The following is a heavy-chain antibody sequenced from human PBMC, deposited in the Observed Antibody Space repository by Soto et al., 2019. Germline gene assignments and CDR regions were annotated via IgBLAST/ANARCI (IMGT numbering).Heavy chain of an antibody. J-gene: IGHJ4*02. V-gene: IGHV3-30-3*01. CDR1: RFTFSSYA. Sequence: GGSLRLSCAASRFTFSSYAMHWVRQAPGKGLEWVAVISYDGNNKYYADSVKGRFTISRDNSKNTLYLQMNSLRTEDTAVYYCASRYPPDYWGQGTLVTVS. CDR3: ASRYPPDY. D-gene: IGHD1-1*01. CDR2: ISYDGNNK.